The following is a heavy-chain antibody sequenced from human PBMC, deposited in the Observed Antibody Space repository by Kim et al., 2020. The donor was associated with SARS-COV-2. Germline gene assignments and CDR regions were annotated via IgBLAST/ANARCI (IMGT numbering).Heavy chain of an antibody. J-gene: IGHJ4*02. CDR3: AKGIFGVVIHYYFDY. CDR2: ISWNSGSI. V-gene: IGHV3-9*01. CDR1: GFTFGDYA. Sequence: GGSLRLSCAASGFTFGDYAMHWVRQAPGKGLEWVSGISWNSGSIGYADSVKGRFTISRDNAKNSLYPQMNSLRAEDTALYYCAKGIFGVVIHYYFDYWGQGTLVTVSS. D-gene: IGHD3-3*01.